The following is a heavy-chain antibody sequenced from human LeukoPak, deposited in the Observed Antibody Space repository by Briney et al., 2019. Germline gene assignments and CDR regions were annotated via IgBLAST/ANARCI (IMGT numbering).Heavy chain of an antibody. D-gene: IGHD3-3*01. CDR3: ARLYDFWSGFGFDP. V-gene: IGHV4-38-2*01. CDR2: IYHSGST. Sequence: SETLSLTCAVSGYSISSGYYWGWIRQPPGKGLEWIGSIYHSGSTYYNPSIKSRVTISVDTSKNQFSLKLSSVTAADTAVYYCARLYDFWSGFGFDPWGQGTLVTVSS. CDR1: GYSISSGYY. J-gene: IGHJ5*02.